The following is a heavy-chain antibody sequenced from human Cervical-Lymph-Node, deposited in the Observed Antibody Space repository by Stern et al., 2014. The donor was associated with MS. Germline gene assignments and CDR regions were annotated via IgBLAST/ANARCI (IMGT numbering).Heavy chain of an antibody. Sequence: QLVQSGAEVKKPGESLKISCKGSGYSFTSYWIGWVRQMPGKGLEWMGIINPGGSDTRYSPSFQGQVTISADKSISTAYLQWSSLKASDTAMYYCARRHCSSRRCGWFDPWGQGTLVTVSS. CDR1: GYSFTSYW. CDR3: ARRHCSSRRCGWFDP. V-gene: IGHV5-51*01. D-gene: IGHD2-2*01. J-gene: IGHJ5*02. CDR2: INPGGSDT.